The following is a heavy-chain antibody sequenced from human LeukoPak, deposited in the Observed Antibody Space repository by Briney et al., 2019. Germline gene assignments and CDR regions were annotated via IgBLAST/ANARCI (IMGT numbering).Heavy chain of an antibody. D-gene: IGHD6-19*01. J-gene: IGHJ4*02. V-gene: IGHV3-48*03. CDR1: GITFSSYE. Sequence: GGSLRLSCVVSGITFSSYEMNWVRQAPGKGLEWVSYISTSGSTIYYADSVKGRFTISRDNAKNSLYLQMNGLRAEDTAIYYCESPQWLAFWGQGTLVTVSS. CDR2: ISTSGSTI. CDR3: ESPQWLAF.